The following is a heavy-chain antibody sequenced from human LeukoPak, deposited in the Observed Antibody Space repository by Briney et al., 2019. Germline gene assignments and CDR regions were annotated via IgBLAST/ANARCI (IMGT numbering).Heavy chain of an antibody. Sequence: GASVKVSCKASGGTFSSYAISWVRQAPGQGLEWMGGIIPIFGTANYAQKFQGRVTITADKSTSTAYMELSSLRSEDTAVYYCARGTLGNNWNYPAYKYYFDYWGQGTLVTVSS. CDR1: GGTFSSYA. CDR3: ARGTLGNNWNYPAYKYYFDY. J-gene: IGHJ4*02. D-gene: IGHD1-7*01. V-gene: IGHV1-69*06. CDR2: IIPIFGTA.